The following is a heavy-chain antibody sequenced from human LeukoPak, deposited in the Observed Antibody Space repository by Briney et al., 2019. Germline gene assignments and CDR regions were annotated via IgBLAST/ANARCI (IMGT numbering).Heavy chain of an antibody. Sequence: GGSLRLSCAASGFTFSSYWMHWVRQVPGKGLVWVSRINSDGSSTSYADSVKGRFTISRDNSKNTLYLQMNSLRAEDTAVYYCAKDNYYDSSGSDYWGQGTLVTVSS. V-gene: IGHV3-74*01. CDR3: AKDNYYDSSGSDY. CDR1: GFTFSSYW. CDR2: INSDGSST. J-gene: IGHJ4*02. D-gene: IGHD3-22*01.